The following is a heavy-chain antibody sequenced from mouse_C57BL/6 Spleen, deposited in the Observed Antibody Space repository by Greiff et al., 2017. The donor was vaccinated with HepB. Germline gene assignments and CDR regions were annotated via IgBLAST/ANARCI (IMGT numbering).Heavy chain of an antibody. Sequence: VQLKESGTELVKPGASVKLSCKASGYTFTSYWMHWVKQRPGQGLEWIGNINPSNGGTNYNEKFKSKATLTVDKSSSTAYMQLSSLTSEDSAVYYCARGSPIGGYFDYWGQGTTLTVSS. CDR1: GYTFTSYW. J-gene: IGHJ2*01. V-gene: IGHV1-53*01. CDR3: ARGSPIGGYFDY. D-gene: IGHD3-1*01. CDR2: INPSNGGT.